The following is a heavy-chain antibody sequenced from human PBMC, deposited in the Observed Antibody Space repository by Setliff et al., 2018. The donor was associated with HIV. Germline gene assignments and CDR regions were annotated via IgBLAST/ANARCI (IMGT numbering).Heavy chain of an antibody. CDR3: ARSPRIGVAGEFEY. D-gene: IGHD6-19*01. Sequence: SETLSLTCTVSGGSISSGSYYWGWIRQPAGKGLEWIGRIYTSGSTNYNPSLKSRVTISVDTSKNQFSLKVNSVTAADTAVYYCARSPRIGVAGEFEYWGQGTLVTVSS. J-gene: IGHJ4*02. CDR1: GGSISSGSYY. V-gene: IGHV4-61*02. CDR2: IYTSGST.